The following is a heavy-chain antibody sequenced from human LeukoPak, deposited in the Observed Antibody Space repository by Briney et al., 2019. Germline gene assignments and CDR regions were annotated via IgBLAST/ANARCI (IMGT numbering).Heavy chain of an antibody. D-gene: IGHD2-2*01. J-gene: IGHJ4*02. CDR1: VGSFSGYY. CDR3: ARGRGGGYCSSTSCRVYFDY. Sequence: SETLSLTCAVYVGSFSGYYWSWIRQPPGKGLEWIGEINHRGSTKNNPSLKSRVTISVDTSKNQYSLKLSSVTAADTAVYYCARGRGGGYCSSTSCRVYFDYWGQGTLVTVSS. CDR2: INHRGST. V-gene: IGHV4-34*01.